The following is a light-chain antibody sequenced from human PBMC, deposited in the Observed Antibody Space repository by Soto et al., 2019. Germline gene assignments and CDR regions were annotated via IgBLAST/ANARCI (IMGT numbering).Light chain of an antibody. Sequence: QPVLTQPPSVSGAPGQRVTIPCTGSSSNIGAGYDVYWYQQLPGTAPKLLISDNNRRPSGVRDRFSASKSGTSASLVVTGLQAEDEADYYCQSYDSSLTGVLFGGGTQLTVL. J-gene: IGLJ2*01. V-gene: IGLV1-40*01. CDR2: DNN. CDR1: SSNIGAGYD. CDR3: QSYDSSLTGVL.